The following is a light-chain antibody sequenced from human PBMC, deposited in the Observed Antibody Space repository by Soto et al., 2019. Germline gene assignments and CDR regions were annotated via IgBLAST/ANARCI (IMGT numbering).Light chain of an antibody. J-gene: IGKJ4*01. CDR1: QSVRSY. CDR2: DAS. V-gene: IGKV3-11*01. Sequence: IVLTQSPATLSLSPGERATLSCRASQSVRSYLAWYQQKPGQAPRLLMYDASNRATGIPARFSGSGSGTDFTLTISSLEPEDFAVYYCQQRSNWPLTFGGGTKVDIK. CDR3: QQRSNWPLT.